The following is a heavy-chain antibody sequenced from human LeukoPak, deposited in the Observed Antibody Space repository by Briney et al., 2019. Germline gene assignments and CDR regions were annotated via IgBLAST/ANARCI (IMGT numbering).Heavy chain of an antibody. CDR3: ARHPDGSLSLDY. V-gene: IGHV3-48*04. Sequence: GGSLRLSCAASGFSFSSYSMNWVRQAPRKGLEWISYISTGSGTIYYADSVTGRFTISRNNAKKSLHLQMNSLRAEDTAVYYCARHPDGSLSLDYWGQGTLVTVSS. D-gene: IGHD1-26*01. CDR2: ISTGSGTI. CDR1: GFSFSSYS. J-gene: IGHJ4*02.